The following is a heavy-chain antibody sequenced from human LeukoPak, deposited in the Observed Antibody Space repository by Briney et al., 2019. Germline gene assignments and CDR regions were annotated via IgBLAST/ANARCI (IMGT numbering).Heavy chain of an antibody. D-gene: IGHD2-15*01. J-gene: IGHJ5*02. V-gene: IGHV3-11*04. CDR2: ISSSDGTI. Sequence: GGSLRLSCAASGFTFSDYYMSWIRQAPGKGLEWVSYISSSDGTIYYADSVQGRFTISRDNAKNSLYLQMNSLRAEDTAVYSCARGADGVSSNSRGWFDPWGQGTLVTVSS. CDR3: ARGADGVSSNSRGWFDP. CDR1: GFTFSDYY.